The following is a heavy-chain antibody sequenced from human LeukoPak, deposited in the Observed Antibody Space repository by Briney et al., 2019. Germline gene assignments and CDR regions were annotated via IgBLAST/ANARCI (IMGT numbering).Heavy chain of an antibody. CDR2: INPSGGST. CDR1: GYTFTSYY. J-gene: IGHJ4*02. V-gene: IGHV1-46*01. Sequence: ASVKVSCRASGYTFTSYYMHWVRQAPGQGLEWMGIINPSGGSTSYAQKFQGRVTMTRDMSTSTVYMELSSLRSEDTAVYYCARDIAAAGTGGDYWGQGTLVTVSS. D-gene: IGHD6-13*01. CDR3: ARDIAAAGTGGDY.